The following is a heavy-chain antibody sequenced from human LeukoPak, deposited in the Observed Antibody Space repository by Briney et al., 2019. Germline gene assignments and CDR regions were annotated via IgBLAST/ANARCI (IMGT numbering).Heavy chain of an antibody. Sequence: GGSLRLSCAASGFTFSSYAMHWVRQAPGKGLEWVAVISYDGSNKYYADSVKGRFTISRDNSKNTLYLQMNSLRAEDTAVYYCARDTAAFGGVIGLDYWGQGTLVTVSS. D-gene: IGHD3-16*02. V-gene: IGHV3-30-3*01. J-gene: IGHJ4*02. CDR2: ISYDGSNK. CDR3: ARDTAAFGGVIGLDY. CDR1: GFTFSSYA.